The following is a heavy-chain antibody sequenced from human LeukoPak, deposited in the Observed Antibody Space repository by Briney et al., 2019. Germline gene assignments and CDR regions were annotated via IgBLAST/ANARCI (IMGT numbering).Heavy chain of an antibody. CDR1: GFTNSNSS. Sequence: SVKVSCKASGFTNSNSSVQWVRQARGQRPEWIGWIVVGTGKTNYAQRLQERVTITRDMSTGTVDMELSSLRSEDTAVYYCAATSIRMVQRIIYYGKDVWGQGTMVTVSS. J-gene: IGHJ6*02. D-gene: IGHD3-10*01. CDR3: AATSIRMVQRIIYYGKDV. CDR2: IVVGTGKT. V-gene: IGHV1-58*01.